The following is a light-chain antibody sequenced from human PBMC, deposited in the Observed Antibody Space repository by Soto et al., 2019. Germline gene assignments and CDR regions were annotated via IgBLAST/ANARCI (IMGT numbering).Light chain of an antibody. CDR1: QFISSH. J-gene: IGKJ1*01. Sequence: DILMTQSPSSVSASVGDRVTITCRASQFISSHLNWYQHKPGKAPKVLIYGASNLHSGVPSRFSGSGFGTDFTLTISSLQSEDFATYYCQQSDRTPWTFGHGTKVEIK. CDR2: GAS. CDR3: QQSDRTPWT. V-gene: IGKV1-39*01.